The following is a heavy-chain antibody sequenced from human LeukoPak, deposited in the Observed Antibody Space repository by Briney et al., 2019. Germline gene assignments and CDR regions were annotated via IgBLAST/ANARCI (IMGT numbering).Heavy chain of an antibody. D-gene: IGHD3-10*01. CDR2: ISVYNGNT. CDR3: ARDVEWFGELSLPDY. Sequence: GASAKVSCKASGYTFTSYGINWVRQAPGQGLEWMGWISVYNGNTNYAQKLQGRVIMTTDTSTSTAYMELRSLRSDDTAVYYCARDVEWFGELSLPDYWGQGTLVTVSS. J-gene: IGHJ4*02. V-gene: IGHV1-18*01. CDR1: GYTFTSYG.